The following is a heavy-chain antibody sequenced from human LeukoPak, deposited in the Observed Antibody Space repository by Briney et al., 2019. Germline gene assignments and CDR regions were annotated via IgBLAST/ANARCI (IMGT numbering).Heavy chain of an antibody. CDR3: ARVGSSGYFDQ. D-gene: IGHD3-22*01. V-gene: IGHV3-30*03. Sequence: PGGSLRLSCVVSGFTLSSHVMYWIRQAPGKGLEWVALTSYDGSNTDYTDSVKGRFIISRDNPRNTLYLQMNSLSAEDTASYYCARVGSSGYFDQWGQGALVTVSS. CDR2: TSYDGSNT. CDR1: GFTLSSHV. J-gene: IGHJ4*02.